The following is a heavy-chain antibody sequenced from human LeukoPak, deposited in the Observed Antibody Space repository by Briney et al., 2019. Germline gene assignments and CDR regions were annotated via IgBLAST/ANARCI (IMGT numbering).Heavy chain of an antibody. V-gene: IGHV4-34*01. Sequence: SETLSLTCPVYGSPFSGYYWSWIRQPPGKGLEWIGEINHSGSTNYNPSLKRRDTMSVDTPKNQCSLKLGSVAAADTAVYYGARGGPGSSAGFDYWGQGTLVTVSS. D-gene: IGHD2-15*01. CDR1: GSPFSGYY. CDR2: INHSGST. CDR3: ARGGPGSSAGFDY. J-gene: IGHJ4*02.